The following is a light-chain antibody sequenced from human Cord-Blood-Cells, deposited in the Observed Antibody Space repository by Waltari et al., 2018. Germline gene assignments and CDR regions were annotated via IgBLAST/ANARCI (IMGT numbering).Light chain of an antibody. CDR1: QGISNY. CDR2: AAS. CDR3: QKYNSAPRLT. Sequence: DIQMTQSPSSLSASVGDRVTIICRASQGISNYLACFQQKPWKVPKLLIYAASTLQSGVPSRFSGSGSGTDFTLTISSLQPEDVATYYCQKYNSAPRLTFGGGTKVEIK. V-gene: IGKV1-27*01. J-gene: IGKJ4*01.